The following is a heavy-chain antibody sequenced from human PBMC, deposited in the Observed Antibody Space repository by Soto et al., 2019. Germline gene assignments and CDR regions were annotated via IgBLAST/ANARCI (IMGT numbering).Heavy chain of an antibody. V-gene: IGHV4-39*01. CDR2: IYYSGST. D-gene: IGHD1-26*01. CDR3: ATRFPVEWERFDP. J-gene: IGHJ5*02. Sequence: SETLSLTCTVSGGSISSSSYYWGWIRQPPGKGLEWIGSIYYSGSTYYNPSLKSRVTISVDTSKNQFSLKLSSVTAADTAVYYCATRFPVEWERFDPWGQGTLVTVSS. CDR1: GGSISSSSYY.